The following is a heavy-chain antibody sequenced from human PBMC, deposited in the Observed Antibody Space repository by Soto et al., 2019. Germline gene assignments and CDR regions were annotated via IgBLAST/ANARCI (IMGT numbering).Heavy chain of an antibody. J-gene: IGHJ6*03. Sequence: SETLSLICSVSSGSISYYYWSWIRQPPGKGLEWIGYVYYIGSTNYNPSLKSRVTISVDTYKNQFSLNLRSVTAADTAVYYCARHGSSTSPYYYMDVWGRGTTVTVSS. CDR1: SGSISYYY. V-gene: IGHV4-59*08. CDR3: ARHGSSTSPYYYMDV. CDR2: VYYIGST. D-gene: IGHD2-2*01.